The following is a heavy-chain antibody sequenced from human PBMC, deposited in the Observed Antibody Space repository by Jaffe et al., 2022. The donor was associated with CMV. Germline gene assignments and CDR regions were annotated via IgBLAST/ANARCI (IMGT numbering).Heavy chain of an antibody. J-gene: IGHJ6*03. CDR3: ASGVLEWLSHSYYYSYMDV. CDR1: GGTFTSHT. Sequence: QVQLVQSGAEVKTPGSSVKVSCKASGGTFTSHTFTWVRQAPGQGLEWMGRVIPVFGIANYAQTFQGRVTITADKSTRTAYMELSGLRSEDTAVYYCASGVLEWLSHSYYYSYMDVWGKGTAVTVSS. D-gene: IGHD3-3*01. CDR2: VIPVFGIA. V-gene: IGHV1-69*09.